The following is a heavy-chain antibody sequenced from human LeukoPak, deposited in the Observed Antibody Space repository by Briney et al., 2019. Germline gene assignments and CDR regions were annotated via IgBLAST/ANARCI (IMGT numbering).Heavy chain of an antibody. J-gene: IGHJ4*02. CDR2: ISWNSGSI. Sequence: GGSLRLSCAASGFTFDDYAVHWVRQAPGKGLEWVSGISWNSGSIGYADSVKGRFTISRDNAKNSLYLQMNSLRAEDTALYYCAKAALGSQYFDYWGQGTLVTVSS. V-gene: IGHV3-9*01. CDR3: AKAALGSQYFDY. CDR1: GFTFDDYA. D-gene: IGHD3-16*01.